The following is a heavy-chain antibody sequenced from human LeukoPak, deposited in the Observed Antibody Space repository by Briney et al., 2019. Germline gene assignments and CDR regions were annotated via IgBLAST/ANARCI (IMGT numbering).Heavy chain of an antibody. CDR2: IKQDGSEK. J-gene: IGHJ4*02. CDR1: GFTFSSYW. D-gene: IGHD3-10*01. CDR3: ARVELRNARFGELLLFDY. Sequence: GGSLRLSCAASGFTFSSYWMSWVLQAPGKGREELANIKQDGSEKYYVDSVKGRFTISRDNAKNSLYLQMNSLRAEDTAVYYCARVELRNARFGELLLFDYWGQGTLVTVSS. V-gene: IGHV3-7*03.